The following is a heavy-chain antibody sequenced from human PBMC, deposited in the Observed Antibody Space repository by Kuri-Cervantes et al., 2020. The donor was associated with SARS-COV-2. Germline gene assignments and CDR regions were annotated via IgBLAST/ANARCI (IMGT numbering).Heavy chain of an antibody. Sequence: GESLKISCAASGFTFSSYAMSWVRQAPGNGLEWVSAISGSGGSTYYADSVKGRFTISRDNSKNTLYLQMNSLRAEDTAVYYCAKDGLAAAGLHYYYYYGMDVWGQGTTVTVSS. V-gene: IGHV3-23*01. D-gene: IGHD6-13*01. J-gene: IGHJ6*02. CDR1: GFTFSSYA. CDR2: ISGSGGST. CDR3: AKDGLAAAGLHYYYYYGMDV.